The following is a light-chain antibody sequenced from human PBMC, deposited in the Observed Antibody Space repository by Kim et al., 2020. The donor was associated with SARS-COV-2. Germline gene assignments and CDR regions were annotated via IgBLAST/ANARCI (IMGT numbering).Light chain of an antibody. CDR3: QSYDSSLSVV. CDR1: SSNIWASYD. J-gene: IGLJ2*01. V-gene: IGLV1-40*01. Sequence: HRVTISCTESSSNIWASYDLHWYQHLPGTAPKLLIYGNTNRPSGVPDRFSGSKSGTSASLAITGLQAEDEADYYCQSYDSSLSVVFGGGTKLTVL. CDR2: GNT.